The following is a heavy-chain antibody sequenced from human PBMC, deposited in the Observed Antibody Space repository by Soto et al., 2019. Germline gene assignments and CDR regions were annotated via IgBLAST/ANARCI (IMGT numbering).Heavy chain of an antibody. Sequence: GGFLRLSCAASGFTFSSYAMSLVRQAPGKGLEWVSAISGSGGSTYYADSVKGRFTISRDNSKNTLYLQMNSLRAEDTAVYYCAKDHCSGGSCSRGYFDDWGQGTLVTVSS. CDR1: GFTFSSYA. J-gene: IGHJ4*02. CDR3: AKDHCSGGSCSRGYFDD. D-gene: IGHD2-15*01. V-gene: IGHV3-23*01. CDR2: ISGSGGST.